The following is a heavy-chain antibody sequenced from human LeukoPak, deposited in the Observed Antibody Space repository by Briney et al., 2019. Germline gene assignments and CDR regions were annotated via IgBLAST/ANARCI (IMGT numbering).Heavy chain of an antibody. Sequence: PGGSLRLSCAASGFTFSSYEMNWVRQAPGKGLEWVSVIYSGGSTYYVESVKGRFTISRDNSKNTLYLQMNSLRAEDTAVYYCARAFTLHSGSYLFDPWGQGTLVAVSS. V-gene: IGHV3-66*01. CDR3: ARAFTLHSGSYLFDP. J-gene: IGHJ5*02. CDR1: GFTFSSYE. CDR2: IYSGGST. D-gene: IGHD1-26*01.